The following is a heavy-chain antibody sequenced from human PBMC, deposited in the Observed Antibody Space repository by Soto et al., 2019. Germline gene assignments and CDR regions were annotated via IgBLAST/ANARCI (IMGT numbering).Heavy chain of an antibody. CDR2: IYTGGTT. CDR3: HGYGY. CDR1: GFTVSSSNY. Sequence: EVQLVESGGGLIQPGGSLRLSCVVSGFTVSSSNYMSWVRQAPGKGLEWVSVIYTGGTTYYADSVKGRFTISRDNAKNTLYLQMNSLRAEDTAVYYCHGYGYWGQGTLVTVSS. V-gene: IGHV3-53*01. J-gene: IGHJ4*02. D-gene: IGHD5-12*01.